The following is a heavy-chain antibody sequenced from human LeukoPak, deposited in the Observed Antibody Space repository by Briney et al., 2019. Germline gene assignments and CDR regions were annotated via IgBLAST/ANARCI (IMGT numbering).Heavy chain of an antibody. CDR2: MNPNSGNI. CDR1: GYSFTSYD. Sequence: ASVKVSCKASGYSFTSYDINWVRQATGQGLEWMGWMNPNSGNIGYAQRFQGRLTMTTNTSISTAYMKLSSLRSEDTAVYYCARGSPLIYGSGSYGVDYWGQGTLVTVSS. CDR3: ARGSPLIYGSGSYGVDY. D-gene: IGHD3-10*01. J-gene: IGHJ4*02. V-gene: IGHV1-8*01.